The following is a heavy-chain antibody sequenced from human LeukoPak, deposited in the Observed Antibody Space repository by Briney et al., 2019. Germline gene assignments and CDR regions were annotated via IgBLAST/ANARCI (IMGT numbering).Heavy chain of an antibody. CDR2: IYTSGST. V-gene: IGHV4-4*07. Sequence: SETLSLTCTVSGGSISSYYWSWIRQPAGKGLEWIGRIYTSGSTNYNPSLKSRVTMSVDTSKNQFSLKLSSVTAADTAVYYCARDQTYYYDSSGYFDYWGQGTLVTVSS. CDR1: GGSISSYY. D-gene: IGHD3-22*01. CDR3: ARDQTYYYDSSGYFDY. J-gene: IGHJ4*02.